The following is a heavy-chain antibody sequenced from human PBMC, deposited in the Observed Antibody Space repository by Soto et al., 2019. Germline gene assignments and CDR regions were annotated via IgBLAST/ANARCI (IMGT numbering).Heavy chain of an antibody. J-gene: IGHJ6*02. CDR3: VKDRDSNSWPSRDV. CDR2: ISPKSGSI. Sequence: ASVKVSCKTSGYTFTRNGISWVRQAPGQGLEWMGWISPKSGSIKYAQKFQGRVIMTTDTSTSTAYMEVRSLRSDDTAVYYCVKDRDSNSWPSRDVWGPGTTVTVS. D-gene: IGHD3-22*01. CDR1: GYTFTRNG. V-gene: IGHV1-18*01.